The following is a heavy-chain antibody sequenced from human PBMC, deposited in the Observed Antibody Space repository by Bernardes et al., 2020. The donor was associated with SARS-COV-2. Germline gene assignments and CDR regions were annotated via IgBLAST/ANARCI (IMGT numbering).Heavy chain of an antibody. Sequence: SESLSLTCTVSGGSIGSYYWAWIRQPPGKGLEWSGYIYYSGSTNYNPSLKSRVTISVDRSQNQFSLDLSSVTPADTAVYYCARDLSHLVRRGFDLWGRGSLVTVSS. CDR2: IYYSGST. CDR1: GGSIGSYY. J-gene: IGHJ2*01. V-gene: IGHV4-59*01. CDR3: ARDLSHLVRRGFDL. D-gene: IGHD3-10*01.